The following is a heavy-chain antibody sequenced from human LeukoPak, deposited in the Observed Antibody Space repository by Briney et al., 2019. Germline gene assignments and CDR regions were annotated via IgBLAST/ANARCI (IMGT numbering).Heavy chain of an antibody. CDR3: ARDRVLWYYYYYMDV. CDR1: GGSISRSGYS. CDR2: IYYSGST. Sequence: PSETLSLTCAVSGGSISRSGYSWSWIRQPPGKGLEWIGSIYYSGSTYYNPSLKSRVTISVDTSKNQFSLKLSSVTAADTAVYYCARDRVLWYYYYYMDVWGKGTTVTVSS. J-gene: IGHJ6*03. V-gene: IGHV4-39*07.